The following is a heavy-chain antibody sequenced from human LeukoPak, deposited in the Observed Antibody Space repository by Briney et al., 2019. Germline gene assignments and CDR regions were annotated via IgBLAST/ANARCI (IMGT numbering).Heavy chain of an antibody. CDR1: GGSISSSTYY. J-gene: IGHJ4*02. D-gene: IGHD5-18*01. V-gene: IGHV4-39*01. CDR3: ARHRGYSYGPEDY. CDR2: IYYSGST. Sequence: PSETLSPTCTVSGGSISSSTYYWGWIRQPPGKGLEWIGSIYYSGSTYYNPSLKSRVTISVDTSKNQFSLKLSSVTAADTAVYYCARHRGYSYGPEDYWGQGTLVTVSS.